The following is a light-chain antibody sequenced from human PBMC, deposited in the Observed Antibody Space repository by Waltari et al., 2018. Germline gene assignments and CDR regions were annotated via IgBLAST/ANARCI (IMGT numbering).Light chain of an antibody. Sequence: QSVVTQPPSVSGTPGQRVTVSCSGSSSNVGTNTVNWYRQLPGTAPHLLIYSDDLRPSGVPDRFSASKSGTSASLAISGLHSEDEAEYYCAAWDDTLNAVLFGGGTKLTVL. CDR2: SDD. CDR1: SSNVGTNT. J-gene: IGLJ2*01. V-gene: IGLV1-44*01. CDR3: AAWDDTLNAVL.